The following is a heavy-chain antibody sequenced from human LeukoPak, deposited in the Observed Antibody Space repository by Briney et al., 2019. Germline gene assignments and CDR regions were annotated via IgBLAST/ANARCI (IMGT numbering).Heavy chain of an antibody. D-gene: IGHD2-2*01. CDR2: ISGSGGST. Sequence: GGSLRLSCAASGFTFSSYAMSWVRQAPGKGLEWVSAISGSGGSTYYADSVKGRFTISRDNSKNTLYLQMNSLRAEDTAVYYCAKEWGVPAATLNFYYYYGMDVWGQGTTVTVSS. CDR3: AKEWGVPAATLNFYYYYGMDV. J-gene: IGHJ6*02. V-gene: IGHV3-23*01. CDR1: GFTFSSYA.